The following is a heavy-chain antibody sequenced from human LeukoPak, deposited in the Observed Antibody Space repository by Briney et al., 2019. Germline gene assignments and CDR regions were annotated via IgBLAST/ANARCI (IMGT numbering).Heavy chain of an antibody. Sequence: SETLSLTCIVSGGPISTYFWTWIRQPPGKGPEWIGYIYYSGSTSYNPSLKSRVTISVDTSKNQLSLKLSSVTAADTAVYFCARSSGRSAWFDPWGQGTLVTVSS. CDR1: GGPISTYF. V-gene: IGHV4-59*01. D-gene: IGHD2-15*01. CDR3: ARSSGRSAWFDP. CDR2: IYYSGST. J-gene: IGHJ5*02.